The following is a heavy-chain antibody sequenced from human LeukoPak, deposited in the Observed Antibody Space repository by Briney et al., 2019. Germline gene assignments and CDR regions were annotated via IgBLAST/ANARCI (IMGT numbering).Heavy chain of an antibody. V-gene: IGHV1-18*01. Sequence: ASVKVSCKASGYTFTSYGISWVRQAPGQGLEWMGWISAYNGNTNYAQKLQGRVTMTTDTSTSTAYMEPRSLRSDDTAVYYCARALFCSSTSCPSDVWGKGATVTVSS. CDR3: ARALFCSSTSCPSDV. D-gene: IGHD2-2*01. CDR2: ISAYNGNT. J-gene: IGHJ6*04. CDR1: GYTFTSYG.